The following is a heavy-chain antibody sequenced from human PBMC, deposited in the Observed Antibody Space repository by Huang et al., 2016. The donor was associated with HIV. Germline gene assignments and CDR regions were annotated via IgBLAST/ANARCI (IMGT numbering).Heavy chain of an antibody. CDR2: ISPRGGTT. Sequence: QVQLVQSGAEVKKPGASVKVSCKASGYTFTSNHIHWVRQAPGQGLEWMGKISPRGGTTDYAQKFQGRVTMTRDTSTTTVYMVVSSLRSEDTAVYYCAKAGSGWSLMGDALDVWGQGTMVTVSS. CDR1: GYTFTSNH. V-gene: IGHV1-46*03. D-gene: IGHD6-19*01. CDR3: AKAGSGWSLMGDALDV. J-gene: IGHJ3*01.